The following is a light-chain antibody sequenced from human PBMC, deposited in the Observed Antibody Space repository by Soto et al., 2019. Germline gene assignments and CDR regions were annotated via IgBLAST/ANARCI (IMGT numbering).Light chain of an antibody. Sequence: QSALTQPASVSGSPGQSITISCIETSSDVGDYNYVSWYQQHPGKAPKLMIYEVSNRPSGVSNRFSGSKSDNTASLTISGLQAEDEADYYCSSYTSSSSPWVFGGGTKLTVL. CDR2: EVS. V-gene: IGLV2-14*01. J-gene: IGLJ3*02. CDR3: SSYTSSSSPWV. CDR1: SSDVGDYNY.